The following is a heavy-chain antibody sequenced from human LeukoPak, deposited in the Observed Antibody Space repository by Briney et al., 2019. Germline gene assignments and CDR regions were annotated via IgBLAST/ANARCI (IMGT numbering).Heavy chain of an antibody. CDR3: ARDIVPAANGDYYYGMDV. CDR2: IYHSGST. J-gene: IGHJ6*02. D-gene: IGHD2-2*01. V-gene: IGHV4-38-2*02. CDR1: GYSISSGYY. Sequence: SETLSLTCTVSGYSISSGYYWGWIRQPPGKGLEWIGSIYHSGSTNYNPSLKSRVTISVDTSKNQFSLKLSSVTAADTAVYYCARDIVPAANGDYYYGMDVWGQGTTVTVSS.